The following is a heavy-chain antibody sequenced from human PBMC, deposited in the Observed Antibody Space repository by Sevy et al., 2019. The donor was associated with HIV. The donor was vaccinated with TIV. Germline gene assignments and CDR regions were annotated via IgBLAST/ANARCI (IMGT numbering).Heavy chain of an antibody. J-gene: IGHJ4*02. V-gene: IGHV3-7*03. CDR1: GFTFSSYW. CDR3: ASEGGDYVWGSYGDY. D-gene: IGHD3-16*01. CDR2: IKQDGSEK. Sequence: GGSLRLSCAASGFTFSSYWMSWVRQAPGKGLEWVANIKQDGSEKNYVDSVKGRFTISRDNAKNSLYLQMNSLRAEDTAVYYCASEGGDYVWGSYGDYWGQGTLVTVSS.